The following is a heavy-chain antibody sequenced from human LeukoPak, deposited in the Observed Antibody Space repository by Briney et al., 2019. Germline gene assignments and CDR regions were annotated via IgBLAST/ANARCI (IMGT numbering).Heavy chain of an antibody. CDR1: GYTFSNNY. CDR3: ARVQAAAAGPFDY. CDR2: ISAYNGNT. D-gene: IGHD6-13*01. Sequence: ASVKVSCKASGYTFSNNYIHWVRQAPGQGLEWMGWISAYNGNTNYAQKLQGRVTMTTDTSTSTAYMELRSLRSDDTAVYYCARVQAAAAGPFDYWGQGTLVTVSS. J-gene: IGHJ4*02. V-gene: IGHV1-18*01.